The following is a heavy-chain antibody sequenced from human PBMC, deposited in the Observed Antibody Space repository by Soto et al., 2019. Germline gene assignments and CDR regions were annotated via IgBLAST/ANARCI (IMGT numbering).Heavy chain of an antibody. CDR1: GGSFSGYY. D-gene: IGHD5-12*01. Sequence: PSETLSLTCAVYGGSFSGYYWSWIRQPPGKGLEWIGEINHSGSTNYNPSLKSRVTISVDTSKNQFSLKLSSVTAADTAVYYCASIVATPDDPWGQGTLVIVSS. CDR3: ASIVATPDDP. V-gene: IGHV4-34*01. J-gene: IGHJ5*02. CDR2: INHSGST.